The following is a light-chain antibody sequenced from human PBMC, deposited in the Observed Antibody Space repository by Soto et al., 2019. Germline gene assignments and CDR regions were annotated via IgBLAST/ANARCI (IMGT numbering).Light chain of an antibody. V-gene: IGKV1-5*03. J-gene: IGKJ1*01. CDR3: QEYETFSPWT. CDR2: KAT. CDR1: QRIDTW. Sequence: MTQTPLSLSVTPGQPASISCKSSQRIDTWLAWYQQKPGTAPKLLIYKATTLQSGVPSRFSGSGSGTEFTLAISSLEPDDFATYYCQEYETFSPWTFGQGTKVDIK.